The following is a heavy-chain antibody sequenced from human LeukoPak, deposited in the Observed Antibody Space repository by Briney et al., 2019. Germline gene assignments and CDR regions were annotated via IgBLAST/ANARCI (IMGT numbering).Heavy chain of an antibody. J-gene: IGHJ4*02. D-gene: IGHD2-2*01. Sequence: GRSLRLSCAASGFTFSSYGMHWVRQAPGKGLEWVAVISYDGSNKYYADSVKGRFTISRDNSKNTLYLQMNSLRAEDAAVYYCAKETLYCSSTSCYSYFDYWGQGTLVTVSS. CDR2: ISYDGSNK. V-gene: IGHV3-30*18. CDR1: GFTFSSYG. CDR3: AKETLYCSSTSCYSYFDY.